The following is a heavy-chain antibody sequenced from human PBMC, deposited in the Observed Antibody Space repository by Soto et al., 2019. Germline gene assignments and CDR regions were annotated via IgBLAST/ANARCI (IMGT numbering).Heavy chain of an antibody. D-gene: IGHD3-10*01. Sequence: PSETLSLTCTVSGGSISSYYWSWIRQPPGKGLEWIGYIYYSGSTNYNPSLKSRVTISVDTSKNQFSLKLSSVTAADTAVYYCARARPWDYGSGSSRTYYYYGMDVWGQGTTVTVSS. CDR2: IYYSGST. CDR3: ARARPWDYGSGSSRTYYYYGMDV. CDR1: GGSISSYY. V-gene: IGHV4-59*01. J-gene: IGHJ6*02.